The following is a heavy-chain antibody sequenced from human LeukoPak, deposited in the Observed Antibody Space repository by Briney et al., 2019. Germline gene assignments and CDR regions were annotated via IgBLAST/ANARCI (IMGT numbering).Heavy chain of an antibody. J-gene: IGHJ4*02. CDR3: ARARDSSLIDY. CDR2: IYHSGST. CDR1: GGSISSHY. D-gene: IGHD6-6*01. V-gene: IGHV4-59*11. Sequence: KPSETLSLTCTVSGGSISSHYWSWIRQPPGKGLEWIGYIYHSGSTNYNPSLKSRLTISVDTSKNQLSLRLNSVTAADTAVYYCARARDSSLIDYWGQGTLVTVSS.